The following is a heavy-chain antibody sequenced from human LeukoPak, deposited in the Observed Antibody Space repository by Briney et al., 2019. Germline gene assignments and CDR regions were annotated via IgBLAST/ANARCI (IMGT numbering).Heavy chain of an antibody. CDR3: ARKTVMVRGVILLYFDY. CDR2: INHSGST. D-gene: IGHD3-10*01. Sequence: SETLSLTCAVYGGSFSGYYWSWIRQPPGKGLGWIGEINHSGSTNYNPSLKSRVTISVDTSKNQFSLKLSSVTAADTAVYYCARKTVMVRGVILLYFDYWGQGTLVTVSS. V-gene: IGHV4-34*01. J-gene: IGHJ4*02. CDR1: GGSFSGYY.